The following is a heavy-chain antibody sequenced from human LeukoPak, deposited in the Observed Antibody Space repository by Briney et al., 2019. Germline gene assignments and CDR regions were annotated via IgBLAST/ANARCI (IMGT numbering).Heavy chain of an antibody. Sequence: SETLSLTCAVYGGSFSGYYWSWIRQPPGKGLEWIGEINHSGSTNYNPSLKSRVTISVDTSKNQFSLKLSSVTAADTAVYYCARGWGNYDYLWGSYRYIPPHFDYWGQGTLVTVSS. CDR1: GGSFSGYY. J-gene: IGHJ4*02. D-gene: IGHD3-16*02. CDR3: ARGWGNYDYLWGSYRYIPPHFDY. CDR2: INHSGST. V-gene: IGHV4-34*01.